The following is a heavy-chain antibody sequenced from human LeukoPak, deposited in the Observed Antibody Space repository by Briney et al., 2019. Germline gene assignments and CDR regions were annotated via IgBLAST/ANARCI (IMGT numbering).Heavy chain of an antibody. V-gene: IGHV3-53*01. CDR1: GFTVSSNY. J-gene: IGHJ4*02. D-gene: IGHD5-12*01. Sequence: PGGSLRLSCAASGFTVSSNYMSWVRQAPGKGLEWVSVIYSGGSTYYADSVKGRFTISRDNSKNTLYLQMNSLRAEDTAVYYCAISEAIVATLSFDYWGQGTLVTVSS. CDR3: AISEAIVATLSFDY. CDR2: IYSGGST.